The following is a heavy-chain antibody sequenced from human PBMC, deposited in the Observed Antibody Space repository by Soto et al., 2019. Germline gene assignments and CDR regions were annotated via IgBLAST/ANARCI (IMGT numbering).Heavy chain of an antibody. CDR3: ARSRGLAGRPLDL. D-gene: IGHD6-6*01. J-gene: IGHJ5*02. V-gene: IGHV3-9*01. Sequence: EVQLVESGGGLVQPGRSLRLSCAASGFTFDDFAMHWVRQAPGKGLEWVSGITWNSGDIRYTGSVKGRFSISRDNAEKSLYLHMNSLRPEDTALYYCARSRGLAGRPLDLWGQGTLVTVSS. CDR1: GFTFDDFA. CDR2: ITWNSGDI.